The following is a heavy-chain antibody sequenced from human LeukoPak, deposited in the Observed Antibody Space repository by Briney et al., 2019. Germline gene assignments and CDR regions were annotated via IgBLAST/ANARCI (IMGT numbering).Heavy chain of an antibody. J-gene: IGHJ6*03. CDR2: IYYSGST. CDR3: ARVGNGYNLIPFSYYYYYMDV. CDR1: GGSISSYY. D-gene: IGHD5-24*01. V-gene: IGHV4-59*01. Sequence: SETLSLTCTVSGGSISSYYWSWIRQPPGKGLEWIGYIYYSGSTNYNPSLKSRVTISVDTSKNQFSLKLSSVAAADTAVYYCARVGNGYNLIPFSYYYYYMDVWGKGTTVTISS.